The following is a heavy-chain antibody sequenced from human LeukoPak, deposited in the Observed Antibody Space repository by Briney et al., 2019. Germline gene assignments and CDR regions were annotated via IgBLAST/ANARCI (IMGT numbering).Heavy chain of an antibody. J-gene: IGHJ4*02. V-gene: IGHV3-21*01. CDR2: ISGDSSDI. CDR1: GFTFKNYA. D-gene: IGHD3-22*01. CDR3: ARRGYSDSSGYDY. Sequence: GGSLRLSCATSGFTFKNYAMNWVRQAPGKGLEWVSSISGDSSDIYYADSVMGRSTISRDNAKNSVYLRINSLRAEDTAIYYCARRGYSDSSGYDYWGQGTLVTVSS.